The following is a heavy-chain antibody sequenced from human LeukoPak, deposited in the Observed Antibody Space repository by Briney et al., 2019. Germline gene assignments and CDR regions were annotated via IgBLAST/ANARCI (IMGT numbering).Heavy chain of an antibody. CDR1: GGSIINYF. J-gene: IGHJ5*02. CDR3: AILGTGSS. CDR2: IYYRGST. Sequence: SETLSLTCTVSGGSIINYFWSWIRQPPGRGLEWIGTIYYRGSTYYNPSLKSRVTISVDTSNNQFSPRLSSVTAADTAVYYCAILGTGSSWGQGTLVTVSS. D-gene: IGHD3-10*01. V-gene: IGHV4-59*04.